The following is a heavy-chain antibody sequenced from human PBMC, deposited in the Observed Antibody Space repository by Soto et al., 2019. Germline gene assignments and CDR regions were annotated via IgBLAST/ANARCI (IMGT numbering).Heavy chain of an antibody. CDR3: VRHLRARGAVRDGPLDY. V-gene: IGHV5-51*01. J-gene: IGHJ4*02. CDR2: IFPGDSDT. D-gene: IGHD3-10*01. CDR1: GYTFANSW. Sequence: PGESLKISCQGSGYTFANSWLAXVRQMPGKGLEWLGNIFPGDSDTKYSPSFQGRVTLSADTSISTAYLHWSSLKASDTAIYFCVRHLRARGAVRDGPLDYWGQGTLVTVSS.